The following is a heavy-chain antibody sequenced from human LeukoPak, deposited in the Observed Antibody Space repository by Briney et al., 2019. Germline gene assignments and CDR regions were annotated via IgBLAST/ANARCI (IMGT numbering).Heavy chain of an antibody. CDR3: ARRGRIGELLYPFDY. CDR1: GGSLSSYY. Sequence: SETMSLTCTVYGGSLSSYYWSWIRQPPGKGLEWIGYIYYSGSTNYNPSLKSRVTISVDTSKNQCSLKLSSVTAADTAVYYCARRGRIGELLYPFDYWGQGTLVTVSS. CDR2: IYYSGST. D-gene: IGHD3-10*01. J-gene: IGHJ4*02. V-gene: IGHV4-59*01.